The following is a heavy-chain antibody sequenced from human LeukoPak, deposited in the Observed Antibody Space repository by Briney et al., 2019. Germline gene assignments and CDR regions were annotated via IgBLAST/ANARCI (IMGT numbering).Heavy chain of an antibody. D-gene: IGHD3-9*01. CDR2: IYYSGST. J-gene: IGHJ4*02. CDR1: GGSISSYY. V-gene: IGHV4-59*01. Sequence: PSETLSLTCTVSGGSISSYYWSWIRQTPGKGLEWIGYIYYSGSTNYNPSLKSRGTISVDTSKNQFSLKLSSVTAADTAVYYCARAPGGYDILTGYQSLYLFDYWGQGTLVTVSS. CDR3: ARAPGGYDILTGYQSLYLFDY.